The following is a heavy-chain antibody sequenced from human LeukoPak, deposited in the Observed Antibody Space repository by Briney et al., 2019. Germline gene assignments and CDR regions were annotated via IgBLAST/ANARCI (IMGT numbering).Heavy chain of an antibody. J-gene: IGHJ4*02. D-gene: IGHD3-22*01. Sequence: SVKVSCKASGGTFSSYAVSWVRQAPGQGLEWMGRIIPIFGTANYAQKFQGRVTITTDESTSTAYMELSSLRSEDTAVYYCARDRSYYDSSGFLDYWGQGTLVTVSS. V-gene: IGHV1-69*05. CDR2: IIPIFGTA. CDR3: ARDRSYYDSSGFLDY. CDR1: GGTFSSYA.